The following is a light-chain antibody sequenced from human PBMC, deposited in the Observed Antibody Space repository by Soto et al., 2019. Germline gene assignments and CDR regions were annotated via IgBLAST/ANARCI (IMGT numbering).Light chain of an antibody. J-gene: IGKJ2*01. V-gene: IGKV1-5*01. CDR3: QQYNVYPDT. CDR1: QSLTCR. Sequence: DIQMTQSPSTLSASIGDSVTLTCRASQSLTCRLAWYQQKPGRPPKLLIYDVSILESGVPSRFSCSDSGTDFTLTSSSLRPDDFATFSCQQYNVYPDTFGQGTRLDI. CDR2: DVS.